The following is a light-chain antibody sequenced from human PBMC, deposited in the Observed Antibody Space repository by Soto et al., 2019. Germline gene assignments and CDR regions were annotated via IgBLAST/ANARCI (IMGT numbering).Light chain of an antibody. J-gene: IGKJ1*01. V-gene: IGKV1-5*03. Sequence: RVTQCASTLSASDGDRLTITCRASQGIXTWLVWYQQEPGKAPKVLXSKASSLERGGPSRLSGSGSATEFTFTISSMQPNDVASYYCQQYKSDPRTVGQGTNVDIK. CDR1: QGIXTW. CDR2: KAS. CDR3: QQYKSDPRT.